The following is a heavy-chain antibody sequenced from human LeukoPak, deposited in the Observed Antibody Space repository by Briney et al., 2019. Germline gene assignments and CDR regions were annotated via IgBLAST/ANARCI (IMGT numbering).Heavy chain of an antibody. J-gene: IGHJ3*02. Sequence: SETLSLTCAVYGGSFSDNYWSWIRQPPGKGLEWIGEINHSGSTNYSPSLRSRVTISVDTSKSQFSLNLRSVTAADTAVYYCASPTTVTTSAYRAFDIWGQGTMVTVSA. D-gene: IGHD4-17*01. CDR3: ASPTTVTTSAYRAFDI. CDR2: INHSGST. V-gene: IGHV4-34*01. CDR1: GGSFSDNY.